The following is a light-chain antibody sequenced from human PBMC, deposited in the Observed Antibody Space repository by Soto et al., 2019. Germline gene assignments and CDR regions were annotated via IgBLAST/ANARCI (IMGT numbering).Light chain of an antibody. V-gene: IGKV3-20*01. CDR3: QQYGTSPSLFA. Sequence: EIVLTQSPGTLSLSPGERAILSCRASQSVSSNYLAWYQQKPGQAPRLLIYGASSRATGIPDRFSGSGSGTDFTLTISRLEPEDFAVYYCQQYGTSPSLFALGPGTKVEIK. CDR2: GAS. J-gene: IGKJ3*01. CDR1: QSVSSNY.